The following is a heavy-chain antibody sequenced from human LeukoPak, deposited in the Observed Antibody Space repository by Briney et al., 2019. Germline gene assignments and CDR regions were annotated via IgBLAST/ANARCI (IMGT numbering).Heavy chain of an antibody. CDR2: FDPEGGET. D-gene: IGHD3-9*01. V-gene: IGHV1-24*01. Sequence: SVQVSCKISGYTLTDVSMHWVRPAPGKGLEWMGGFDPEGGETIYAQKFQGRVTMTEDPSADTAYMELRSLSSEDTAVYYCGIGRKFDWLLCHHWGQGTLVTVSS. J-gene: IGHJ5*02. CDR1: GYTLTDVS. CDR3: GIGRKFDWLLCHH.